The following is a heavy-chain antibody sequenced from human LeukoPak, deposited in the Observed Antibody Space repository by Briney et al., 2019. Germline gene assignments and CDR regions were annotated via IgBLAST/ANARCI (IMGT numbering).Heavy chain of an antibody. D-gene: IGHD3-10*01. CDR2: MNPNNGNT. J-gene: IGHJ5*02. CDR1: GFTFTSYD. Sequence: GSVKVSCKASGFTFTSYDINWVRQASGQGLEWMGWMNPNNGNTGYAQKFQGRVTMTRDTPISTAYMELRGLRSEDTAVYYCVRDGEGVAISVNYWFDPWGQGTLVTVSS. V-gene: IGHV1-8*01. CDR3: VRDGEGVAISVNYWFDP.